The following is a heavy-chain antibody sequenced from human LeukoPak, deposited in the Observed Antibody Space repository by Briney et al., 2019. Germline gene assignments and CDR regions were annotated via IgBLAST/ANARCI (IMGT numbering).Heavy chain of an antibody. CDR3: ARDAKRVLRFLEWSSAFDI. CDR2: ISAYNGNT. Sequence: ASVKVSCKASGYTFTSYGISWVRQAPGQGLEWMGWISAYNGNTNYAQKLQGRVTMTTDTSTSTAYMELRSLRSDDTAVYYCARDAKRVLRFLEWSSAFDIWGQGTMVTVSS. V-gene: IGHV1-18*01. J-gene: IGHJ3*02. D-gene: IGHD3-3*01. CDR1: GYTFTSYG.